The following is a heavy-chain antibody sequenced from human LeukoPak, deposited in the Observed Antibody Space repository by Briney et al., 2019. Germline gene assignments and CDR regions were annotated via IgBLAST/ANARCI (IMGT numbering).Heavy chain of an antibody. V-gene: IGHV3-64*01. Sequence: GGSLRLSCAASGFTFSSYAMHWVRQAPGKGLEYVSAISSNGGSTYYANSVKGRFTISRDNSKNTLYLQMGSLRAEDMALYYCARGSGSYYFDYWGQGTLVTVSS. CDR1: GFTFSSYA. CDR3: ARGSGSYYFDY. J-gene: IGHJ4*02. CDR2: ISSNGGST. D-gene: IGHD1-26*01.